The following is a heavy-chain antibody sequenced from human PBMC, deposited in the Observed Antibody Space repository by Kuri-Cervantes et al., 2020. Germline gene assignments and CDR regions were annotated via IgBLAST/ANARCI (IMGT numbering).Heavy chain of an antibody. CDR3: ARGGLRYVDW. V-gene: IGHV4-38-2*01. CDR2: IYHSGST. Sequence: SETLSLTCAVSAYSISSGYYWGWIRQPPGKGLEWIGIIYHSGSTYYNPSLKSRVTISVDTSKNQFSLKLSSVTAADTAVYYCARGGLRYVDWWGQGTLVTVSS. J-gene: IGHJ4*02. CDR1: AYSISSGYY. D-gene: IGHD3-9*01.